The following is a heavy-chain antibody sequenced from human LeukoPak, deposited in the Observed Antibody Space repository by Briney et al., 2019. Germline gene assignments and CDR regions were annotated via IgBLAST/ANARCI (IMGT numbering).Heavy chain of an antibody. V-gene: IGHV4-61*02. CDR2: IYTSGST. CDR1: GGSISSGSYD. Sequence: PSQTLSLTCTVSGGSISSGSYDWSWIRQPAGKGLEWIGRIYTSGSTNYNPSLKSRVTISVDTSKNQFSLTLSSVTAAGTAVYFCARVGGVYWNDEGGWFDPWGQGTLVTVSS. D-gene: IGHD1-1*01. J-gene: IGHJ5*02. CDR3: ARVGGVYWNDEGGWFDP.